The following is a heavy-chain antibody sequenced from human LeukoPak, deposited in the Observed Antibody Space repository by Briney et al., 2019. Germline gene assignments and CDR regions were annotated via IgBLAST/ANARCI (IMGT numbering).Heavy chain of an antibody. CDR1: GGSISSYY. V-gene: IGHV4-59*01. CDR2: IYYSGST. D-gene: IGHD4-17*01. Sequence: SETLSLTCTVSGGSISSYYWSWIWQPPGKGLEWIGYIYYSGSTNYNPSLKSRVTISVDTSKNQFSLKLSSVTAADTAVYYCARALFYGDYAYYYGMDVWGQGTTVTVSS. J-gene: IGHJ6*02. CDR3: ARALFYGDYAYYYGMDV.